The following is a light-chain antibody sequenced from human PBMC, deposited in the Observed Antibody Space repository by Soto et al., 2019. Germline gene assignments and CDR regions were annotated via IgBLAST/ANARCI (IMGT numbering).Light chain of an antibody. CDR2: DAS. CDR1: QNVNSN. V-gene: IGKV3-11*01. Sequence: VLTQSPGTLSLTKGERATLSCRASQNVNSNFLAWYQQKPGQAPRLLIYDASNRATGIPARFSGSGSGTDFTLTISSLEPEDFAVYYCQQRSNWPSITFGQGTRLEI. CDR3: QQRSNWPSIT. J-gene: IGKJ5*01.